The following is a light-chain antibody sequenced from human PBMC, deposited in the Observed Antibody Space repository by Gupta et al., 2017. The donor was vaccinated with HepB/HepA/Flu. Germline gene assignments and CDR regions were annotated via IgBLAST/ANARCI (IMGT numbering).Light chain of an antibody. CDR1: QDIDIH. Sequence: DIQMTQSPSSLSASVGDRVTITCRASQDIDIHLAWFQQKPGKAPKSLMYSTSILQSGIPSKFSGSRSGTXFTLTIXNLQPEHFATYYCQQHHTYPPTFGXGTNVEIK. CDR3: QQHHTYPPT. CDR2: STS. J-gene: IGKJ4*01. V-gene: IGKV1-16*02.